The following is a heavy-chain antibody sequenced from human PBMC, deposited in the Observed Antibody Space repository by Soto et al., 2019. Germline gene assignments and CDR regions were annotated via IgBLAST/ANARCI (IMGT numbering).Heavy chain of an antibody. V-gene: IGHV3-30*18. CDR2: ISYDGSDK. Sequence: QVQLVESGGGVVLPGRSLRLSCAASGFTFSSYGMHWVRQAPGKGLEWVAVISYDGSDKYYADSVKGRFTISRDNSKNTLYLQMNSLRPEDTAVYYCAKGSSFSSRRLHNWFDPWGQGTLVTVSS. CDR3: AKGSSFSSRRLHNWFDP. CDR1: GFTFSSYG. D-gene: IGHD2-21*02. J-gene: IGHJ5*02.